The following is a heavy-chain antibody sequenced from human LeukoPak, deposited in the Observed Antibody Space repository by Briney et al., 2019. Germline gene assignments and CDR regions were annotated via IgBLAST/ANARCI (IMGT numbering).Heavy chain of an antibody. V-gene: IGHV4-59*08. J-gene: IGHJ6*03. CDR3: ARGVRDTAMVKAYYYYMDV. CDR2: IYYSGST. D-gene: IGHD5-18*01. Sequence: SETLSLTCTVSGGSISSYYWSWIRQPPGKGLEWIGYIYYSGSTNYNPSLKSRVTISVDTSKNQFSLKLSSVTAADTAVYYCARGVRDTAMVKAYYYYMDVWGKGTTVTISS. CDR1: GGSISSYY.